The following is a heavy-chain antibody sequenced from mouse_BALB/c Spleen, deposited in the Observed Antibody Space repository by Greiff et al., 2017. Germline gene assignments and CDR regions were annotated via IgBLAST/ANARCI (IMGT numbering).Heavy chain of an antibody. CDR1: GFTFSSYA. J-gene: IGHJ4*01. V-gene: IGHV5-6-5*01. CDR2: ISSGGST. CDR3: ARGPLGAMDY. Sequence: EVHLVESGGGLVKPGGSLKLSCAASGFTFSSYAMSWVRQTPEKRLEWVASISSGGSTYYPDSVKGRFTISRDNARNILYLQMSSLRSEDTAMYYCARGPLGAMDYWGQGTSVTVSS.